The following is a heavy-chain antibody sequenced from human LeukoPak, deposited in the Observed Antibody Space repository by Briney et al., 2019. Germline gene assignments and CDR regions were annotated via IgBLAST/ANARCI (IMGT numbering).Heavy chain of an antibody. Sequence: GGSLRLSCTASGFTLSDYSMNWVRQAPGKGLEWVSSISSSSSYIYYADSLKGRFTISRDNAKNSLYLQMNSLRAEDTAVYYCARENYYFGSGSYPDYWGQGTLVTVSS. CDR2: ISSSSSYI. CDR3: ARENYYFGSGSYPDY. D-gene: IGHD3-10*01. V-gene: IGHV3-21*06. CDR1: GFTLSDYS. J-gene: IGHJ4*02.